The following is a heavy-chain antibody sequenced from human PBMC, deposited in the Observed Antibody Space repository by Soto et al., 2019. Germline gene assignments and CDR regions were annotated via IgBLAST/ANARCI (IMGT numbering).Heavy chain of an antibody. D-gene: IGHD5-12*01. CDR3: ARDRGYNGYSFDY. CDR2: VIPIFGTT. V-gene: IGHV1-69*01. CDR1: GGTFRNYA. J-gene: IGHJ4*02. Sequence: QVQLVQSGAEVKKPGSSVKVSCKASGGTFRNYAISWVRQAPGQGLEWMGGVIPIFGTTKYAQKFQGRVTITADDSTGTAYMELSSLKSEDSAVYYCARDRGYNGYSFDYWGQGTLVAVSS.